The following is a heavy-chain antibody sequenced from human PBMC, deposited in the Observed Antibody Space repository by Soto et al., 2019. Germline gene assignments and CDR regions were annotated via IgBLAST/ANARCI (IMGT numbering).Heavy chain of an antibody. J-gene: IGHJ4*02. CDR2: IYYSGST. Sequence: SETLSLTCTVSGGSISSGDYYWSWIRQPPGKGLEWIGYIYYSGSTYYNPSLKSRVTISVDTSKNQFSLKLSSVTAADTAVYYCARGLRYFEWPICDYWGQGTLVTVSS. CDR3: ARGLRYFEWPICDY. CDR1: GGSISSGDYY. V-gene: IGHV4-30-4*01. D-gene: IGHD3-9*01.